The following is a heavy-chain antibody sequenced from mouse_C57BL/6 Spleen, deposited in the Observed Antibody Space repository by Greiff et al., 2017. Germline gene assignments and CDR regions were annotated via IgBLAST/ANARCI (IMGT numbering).Heavy chain of an antibody. D-gene: IGHD2-3*01. CDR2: IWSDGST. V-gene: IGHV2-6-1*01. CDR1: GFSLTSYG. Sequence: QVQLKQSGPGLVAPSQSLSITCTVSGFSLTSYGVHWVRQPPGKGLEWLVVIWSDGSTNYNSALKSRLSTRKDNSKSQVFLKTNSLQTDDTAMYYCAGHDGYSGAMDYWGQGTSVTVSS. J-gene: IGHJ4*01. CDR3: AGHDGYSGAMDY.